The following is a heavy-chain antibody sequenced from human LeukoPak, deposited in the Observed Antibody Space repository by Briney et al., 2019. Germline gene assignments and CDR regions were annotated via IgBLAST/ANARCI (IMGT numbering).Heavy chain of an antibody. CDR2: IKQDGSEK. J-gene: IGHJ4*02. CDR1: GFTFSSYW. Sequence: GGSLRLSCAASGFTFSSYWMSWVRQAPGMGLEWVANIKQDGSEKYYVDSMKGRFTISRDNAKNSLYLQMNSLRAEDTAVYYCARGGSGTDTPYYFDYWGQGTLVTVSS. D-gene: IGHD3-10*01. CDR3: ARGGSGTDTPYYFDY. V-gene: IGHV3-7*01.